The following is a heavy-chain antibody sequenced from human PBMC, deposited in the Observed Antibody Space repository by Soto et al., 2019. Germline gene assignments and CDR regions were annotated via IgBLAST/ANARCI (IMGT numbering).Heavy chain of an antibody. Sequence: ASVKVSCKASGYTFTSYAMHWVRQAPGQRLEWMGWINAGNGNTKYSQKFQGRVTITRDTSASTAYMELSSLRSEDTAVYYCAAIRYYYSSGYYNWFDTGGQGPLVTLSS. CDR2: INAGNGNT. V-gene: IGHV1-3*01. CDR3: AAIRYYYSSGYYNWFDT. D-gene: IGHD3-22*01. J-gene: IGHJ5*02. CDR1: GYTFTSYA.